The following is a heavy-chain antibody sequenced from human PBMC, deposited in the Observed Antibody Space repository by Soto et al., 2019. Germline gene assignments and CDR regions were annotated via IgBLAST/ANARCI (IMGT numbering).Heavy chain of an antibody. CDR2: IYSGGST. CDR3: ARGITIFGVVIPLFDY. Sequence: GSLRLSCAASGFTVSSNYMSWVRQAPGKGLEWVSVIYSGGSTYYADSVKGRFTISRDNSKNTLYLQMNSLRAEDTAVYYCARGITIFGVVIPLFDYWGQGTLVTVSS. V-gene: IGHV3-53*01. D-gene: IGHD3-3*01. J-gene: IGHJ4*02. CDR1: GFTVSSNY.